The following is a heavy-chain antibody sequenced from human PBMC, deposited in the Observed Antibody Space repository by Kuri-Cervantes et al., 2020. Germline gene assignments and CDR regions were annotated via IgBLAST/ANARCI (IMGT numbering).Heavy chain of an antibody. CDR3: ARVGPYDFWSGYYPYYYYMDV. CDR1: GDSVSSNSAA. CDR2: TYYRSKWYN. J-gene: IGHJ6*03. D-gene: IGHD3-3*01. V-gene: IGHV6-1*01. Sequence: LRLSCAISGDSVSSNSAAWNWIRQSPSRGLEWLGRTYYRSKWYNDYAVSVKSRITINPDTSKNQFSLKLSSVTAADTAVYYCARVGPYDFWSGYYPYYYYMDVWGKGTTVTVSS.